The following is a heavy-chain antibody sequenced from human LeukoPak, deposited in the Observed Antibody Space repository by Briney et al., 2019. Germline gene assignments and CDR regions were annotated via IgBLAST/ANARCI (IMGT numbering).Heavy chain of an antibody. CDR3: ARGRITMVRGVITIPGMDV. CDR2: ISSSSSYI. Sequence: PGGSLRLSCAASGFTFSTYAMNWVRQAPGKGLEWVSSISSSSSYIYYADSVKGRFTISRDNAKNSLYLQMNSLRAEDTAVYYCARGRITMVRGVITIPGMDVWGQGTTVTVSS. J-gene: IGHJ6*02. D-gene: IGHD3-10*01. V-gene: IGHV3-21*01. CDR1: GFTFSTYA.